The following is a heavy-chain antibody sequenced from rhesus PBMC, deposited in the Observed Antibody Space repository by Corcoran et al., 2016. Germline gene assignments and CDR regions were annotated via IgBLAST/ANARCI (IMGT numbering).Heavy chain of an antibody. CDR1: GGSFSGYY. V-gene: IGHV4-165*01. D-gene: IGHD4-23*01. CDR2: ISGSMRSN. Sequence: QVQLQESGTGLVKPSETLSLTCAVSGGSFSGYYWGWIRQPPGKGREWIGYISGSMRSNAYHPSLKCRATISTDTSKNQFSLKLSSVTAADTAVYYCAREAEYTNRIDYWGQGILVTVSS. CDR3: AREAEYTNRIDY. J-gene: IGHJ4*01.